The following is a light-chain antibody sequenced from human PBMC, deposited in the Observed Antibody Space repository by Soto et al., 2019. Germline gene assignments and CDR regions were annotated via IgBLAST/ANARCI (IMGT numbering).Light chain of an antibody. CDR3: CSYAGSPHVV. Sequence: QSALTQPASASGSPGQSITISCTGTSSDVGSYNLVSWYQQHPGKAPKLMIYEGSKRPSGVSNRFSGSKSGNTASLTISGLQAEDEADYYCCSYAGSPHVVFGGGTKLTVL. CDR1: SSDVGSYNL. V-gene: IGLV2-23*01. J-gene: IGLJ2*01. CDR2: EGS.